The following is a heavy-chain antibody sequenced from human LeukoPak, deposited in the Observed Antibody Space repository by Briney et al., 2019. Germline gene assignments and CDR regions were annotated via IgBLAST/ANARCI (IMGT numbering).Heavy chain of an antibody. CDR2: ISYDGSNE. D-gene: IGHD3-22*01. V-gene: IGHV3-30*04. J-gene: IGHJ4*02. Sequence: TGGSLRLSCAASGFTFSSYEMNWVRQAPGKGLEWVAIISYDGSNEYYADSVKGRITISRDNSKNTLYLQMNSLRAEDTAVYYCAKESYDSSGYLGDYWGQGTLVTVSS. CDR1: GFTFSSYE. CDR3: AKESYDSSGYLGDY.